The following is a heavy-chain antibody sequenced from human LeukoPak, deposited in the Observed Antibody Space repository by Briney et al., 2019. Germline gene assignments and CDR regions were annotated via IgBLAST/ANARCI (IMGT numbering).Heavy chain of an antibody. Sequence: GGSLRLSCAASGFTFSSYSMNWVRQAPGEGLEWVSYISSSSSTIYYADSVKGRFTISRDNAKNSLYLQMNSLRAEDTAVYYCARDAPGTTPRGDWFDPWGQGTLVPSPQ. J-gene: IGHJ5*02. V-gene: IGHV3-48*01. D-gene: IGHD1-7*01. CDR1: GFTFSSYS. CDR2: ISSSSSTI. CDR3: ARDAPGTTPRGDWFDP.